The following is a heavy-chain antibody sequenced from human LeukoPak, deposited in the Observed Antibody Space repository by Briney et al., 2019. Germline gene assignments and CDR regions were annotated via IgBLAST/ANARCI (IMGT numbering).Heavy chain of an antibody. CDR3: AKVDDSSGYGYCYGMDV. CDR1: GFTFSSYA. Sequence: GGSLRLSCAASGFTFSSYAMSWVRQAPGKGLEWVSSIIGSGDSTYYADSVKGRFTISRDNSKNTLYLQMNSMRAEDTAVYYCAKVDDSSGYGYCYGMDVWGQGTTVTVSS. V-gene: IGHV3-23*01. J-gene: IGHJ6*02. D-gene: IGHD3-22*01. CDR2: IIGSGDST.